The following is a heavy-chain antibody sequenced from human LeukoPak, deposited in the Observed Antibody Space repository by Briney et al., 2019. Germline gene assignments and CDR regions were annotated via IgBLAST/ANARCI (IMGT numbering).Heavy chain of an antibody. D-gene: IGHD3-22*01. CDR1: GGPISRYY. CDR3: ARRGYYYDSNGYQGWSEYWYFDL. Sequence: PSETLSLTCTVSGGPISRYYWSWIRQPPGKGLEWIGYIYYSGSTNYNPSLKSRVTISVDTSKNQFSLKLSSVTAADTAVYYCARRGYYYDSNGYQGWSEYWYFDLWGRGTLVPVSS. CDR2: IYYSGST. V-gene: IGHV4-59*01. J-gene: IGHJ2*01.